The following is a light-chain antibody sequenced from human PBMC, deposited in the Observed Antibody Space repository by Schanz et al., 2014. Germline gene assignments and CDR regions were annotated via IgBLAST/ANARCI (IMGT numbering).Light chain of an antibody. CDR1: QSISSY. V-gene: IGKV3-15*01. J-gene: IGKJ4*01. Sequence: EIVMTQSPGTLSVSPGERATLSCRASQSISSYLAWYQHRPGQAPRLLIYGASTRATGIPARFSGSGSGTEFTLTISSLQSEDFAVYYCQQYGSSPLTFGGGTKVVI. CDR3: QQYGSSPLT. CDR2: GAS.